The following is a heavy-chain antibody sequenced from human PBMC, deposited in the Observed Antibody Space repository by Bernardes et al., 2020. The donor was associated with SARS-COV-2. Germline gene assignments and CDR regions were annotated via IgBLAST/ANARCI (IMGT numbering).Heavy chain of an antibody. Sequence: ASVKVSCKASGYTFTGYYMHWVRQAPGQGLEWMGWINPNSGGTNYAQKFQGRVTMTRDTSINTAYMELSRLRSDDTAVYYCARALMVRGVIIPETAYYYYYGMDVWGQGTTVTVSS. J-gene: IGHJ6*02. V-gene: IGHV1-2*02. CDR2: INPNSGGT. CDR1: GYTFTGYY. D-gene: IGHD3-10*01. CDR3: ARALMVRGVIIPETAYYYYYGMDV.